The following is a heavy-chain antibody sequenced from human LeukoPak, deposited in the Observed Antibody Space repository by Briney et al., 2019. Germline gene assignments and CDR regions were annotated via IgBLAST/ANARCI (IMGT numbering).Heavy chain of an antibody. D-gene: IGHD2-8*02. CDR2: ISYDGSNK. CDR1: GFTFGSYA. Sequence: GGSLRLSCAASGFTFGSYAMHCVRQAPGKGLEWVAVISYDGSNKYYADSVKGRFTISRDNSKNTLYLQMNSLRAEDTAVYYCARDGEAASGTGGGCHGLDYWGQGTLVTVSS. J-gene: IGHJ4*02. CDR3: ARDGEAASGTGGGCHGLDY. V-gene: IGHV3-30-3*01.